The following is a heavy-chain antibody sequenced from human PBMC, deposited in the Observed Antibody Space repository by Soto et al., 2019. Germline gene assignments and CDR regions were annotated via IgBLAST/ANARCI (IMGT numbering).Heavy chain of an antibody. CDR1: GGAISSSNW. CDR3: ARDYSKGFDY. D-gene: IGHD4-4*01. J-gene: IGHJ4*02. Sequence: ETLSLTCVVSGGAISSSNWLRLVRQPPGKGLEWIGEIYHSGSTNYNPSLKSRVTISVDKSKNQFSLKLSSVTAADTAVYYCARDYSKGFDYWGQGTLVTVSS. CDR2: IYHSGST. V-gene: IGHV4-4*02.